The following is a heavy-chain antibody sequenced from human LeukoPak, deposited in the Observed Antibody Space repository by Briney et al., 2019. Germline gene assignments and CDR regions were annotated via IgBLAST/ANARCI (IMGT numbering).Heavy chain of an antibody. CDR1: GGSFSGYY. CDR2: INHSGST. J-gene: IGHJ4*02. Sequence: SETLSLTCAVYGGSFSGYYWSWVRQPPGKGLEWVGEINHSGSTNYNPSLRSRFTISGDTSKNQFSRKLRSATAAETGVYYCARGVDYAFWSGPFDYWGQGTLVTVSS. V-gene: IGHV4-34*01. D-gene: IGHD3-3*01. CDR3: ARGVDYAFWSGPFDY.